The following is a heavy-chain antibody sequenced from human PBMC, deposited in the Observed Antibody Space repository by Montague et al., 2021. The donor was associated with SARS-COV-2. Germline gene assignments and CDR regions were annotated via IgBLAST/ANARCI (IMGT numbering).Heavy chain of an antibody. CDR2: ICWNSGSI. D-gene: IGHD4-17*01. Sequence: SLTLSCAASGFTFDDYAMHWVRQAPGKGLEWVSGICWNSGSIGYADSVKGRFTITRDNAKNSLYLQMNSLRAEDTALYYCAFYGDYALDYWGQGTLVTVSS. CDR3: AFYGDYALDY. J-gene: IGHJ4*02. V-gene: IGHV3-9*01. CDR1: GFTFDDYA.